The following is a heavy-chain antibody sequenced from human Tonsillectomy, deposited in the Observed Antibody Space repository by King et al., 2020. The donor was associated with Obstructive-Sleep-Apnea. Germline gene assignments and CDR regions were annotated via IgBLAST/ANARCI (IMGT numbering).Heavy chain of an antibody. CDR1: GDNFNRYW. J-gene: IGHJ4*02. CDR3: AKHYYDSSGYYEFDF. Sequence: QLVQSGAEVKKPGESLKISCKGSGDNFNRYWIAWVRQMPGKGLEWMGFIYPGDSETKYSPSCQGQGTISADKSISTVYVQKSSLKASDTAMYYCAKHYYDSSGYYEFDFWGQGTLVTVSS. CDR2: IYPGDSET. V-gene: IGHV5-51*01. D-gene: IGHD3-22*01.